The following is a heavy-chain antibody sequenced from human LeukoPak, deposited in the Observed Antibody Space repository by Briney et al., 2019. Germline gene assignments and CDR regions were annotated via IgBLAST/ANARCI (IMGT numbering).Heavy chain of an antibody. CDR1: GFTFSSYW. CDR3: AREVGYCSGGSCYFGFDY. V-gene: IGHV3-7*03. CDR2: TKQDGSEK. D-gene: IGHD2-15*01. Sequence: GGSLRLSCAASGFTFSSYWMSWVRQAPGKGLEWVANTKQDGSEKYYVDSVKGRFTISRDNAKNSLYLQMNSLRAEDTAVYYCAREVGYCSGGSCYFGFDYWGQGTLVTVSS. J-gene: IGHJ4*02.